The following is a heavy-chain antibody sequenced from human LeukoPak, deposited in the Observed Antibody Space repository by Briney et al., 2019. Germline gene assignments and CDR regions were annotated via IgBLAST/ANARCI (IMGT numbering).Heavy chain of an antibody. D-gene: IGHD3-9*01. CDR1: RGSFSGYY. V-gene: IGHV4-34*01. CDR2: INHSGTT. J-gene: IGHJ4*02. CDR3: ARGPTIDYDILTGYYYFDY. Sequence: PSETLSLTCAVYRGSFSGYYWTWIRQSPGKGLEWIGEINHSGTTNYNPSLKSRVTISIDTSKNQFSLKLSSVTAADTAGYYCARGPTIDYDILTGYYYFDYWGQGTLVTVSS.